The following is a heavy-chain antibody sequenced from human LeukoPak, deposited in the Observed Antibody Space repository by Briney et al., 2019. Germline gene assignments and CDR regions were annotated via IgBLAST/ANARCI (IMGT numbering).Heavy chain of an antibody. V-gene: IGHV3-30*02. CDR2: IRYDGSNK. CDR1: GFTFSSYA. CDR3: AKDPGIAASRFDP. J-gene: IGHJ5*02. Sequence: GRSLRLSCAASGFTFSSYAMHWVRQAPGKGLEWVAFIRYDGSNKYYADSVKGRFTISRDNSKNTLYLQMNSLRAEDTAVYYCAKDPGIAASRFDPWGQGTLVTVSS. D-gene: IGHD6-13*01.